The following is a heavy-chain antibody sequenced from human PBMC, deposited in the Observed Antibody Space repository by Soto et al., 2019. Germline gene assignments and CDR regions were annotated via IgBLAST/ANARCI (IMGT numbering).Heavy chain of an antibody. CDR1: GGTFSSYT. CDR3: ARLSFGVVPFFDY. J-gene: IGHJ4*02. D-gene: IGHD3-3*01. V-gene: IGHV1-18*01. Sequence: ASVKVSCKASGGTFSSYTISWVRQAPGQGLEWMGRISANNGNTNYAQKLQGRVTMTTDTSTSTAYMELRSLRSDDTAVYYCARLSFGVVPFFDYWGQGTLITVSS. CDR2: ISANNGNT.